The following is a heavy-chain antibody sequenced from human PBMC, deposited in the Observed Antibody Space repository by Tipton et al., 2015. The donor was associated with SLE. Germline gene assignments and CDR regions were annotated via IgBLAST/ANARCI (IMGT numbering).Heavy chain of an antibody. Sequence: TLSLTCTVSGDSFSGGSSSWNWVRQPAGKGLERIGLIYNSGITNYNPSLQSRVTLSVDMSKNQFSLRLSSVTAADTGVYYCARQSHDVPHTAAFDYWGQGTLVTVSS. CDR2: IYNSGIT. D-gene: IGHD1-1*01. CDR1: GDSFSGGSSS. CDR3: ARQSHDVPHTAAFDY. V-gene: IGHV4-61*02. J-gene: IGHJ4*02.